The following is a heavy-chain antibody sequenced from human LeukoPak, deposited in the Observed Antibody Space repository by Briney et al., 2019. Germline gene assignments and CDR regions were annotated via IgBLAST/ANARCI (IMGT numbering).Heavy chain of an antibody. Sequence: ASVKVSCKASGYTFTGYYMHWVRQAPGQGLEWMGRINPNSGGTNYAQKFQGRVTTTRDTSISTAYMGLSRLRSDDTAVYYCASYCSGGSCYPNRFDYWGQGTLVTVSS. J-gene: IGHJ4*02. CDR2: INPNSGGT. D-gene: IGHD2-15*01. CDR3: ASYCSGGSCYPNRFDY. CDR1: GYTFTGYY. V-gene: IGHV1-2*06.